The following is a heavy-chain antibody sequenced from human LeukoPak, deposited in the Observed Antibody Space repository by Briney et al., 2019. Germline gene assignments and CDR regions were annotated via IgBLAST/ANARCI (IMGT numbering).Heavy chain of an antibody. CDR1: GFPFSSYW. CDR2: IKQDGSKK. D-gene: IGHD5-24*01. CDR3: TRVGYIDEGIDY. J-gene: IGHJ4*02. V-gene: IGHV3-7*04. Sequence: GGSLRLSCVASGFPFSSYWMTWVRQAPGKGLEWVANIKQDGSKKSYVESVKGRFTIPRDNAKNSLYLQMNSLRAEDTAIYYCTRVGYIDEGIDYWGQGTLVTVSS.